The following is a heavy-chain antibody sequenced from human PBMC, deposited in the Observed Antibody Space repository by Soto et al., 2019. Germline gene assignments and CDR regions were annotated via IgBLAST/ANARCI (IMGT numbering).Heavy chain of an antibody. Sequence: QVQLQESGPGLVKPSQTLSLTCTVPGVSISSGSYYWSWIRQHPGKGLEWIGYIYYSGSTYYNPSLKSRVTISVDTSKNQFSLKLSSVTAADTAVYYCARVNIPVIDDDAFDIWGQGTMVTVSS. J-gene: IGHJ3*02. CDR3: ARVNIPVIDDDAFDI. V-gene: IGHV4-31*03. CDR1: GVSISSGSYY. D-gene: IGHD2-21*01. CDR2: IYYSGST.